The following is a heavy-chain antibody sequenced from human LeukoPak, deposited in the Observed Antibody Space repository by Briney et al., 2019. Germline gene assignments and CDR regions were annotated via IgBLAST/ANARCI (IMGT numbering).Heavy chain of an antibody. J-gene: IGHJ3*02. CDR3: ARGGWELPRYAFDI. CDR1: GGSFSGYY. Sequence: SETLSLTCAVYGGSFSGYYWSWIRQPPGKGLEWIGEINHSGSTNYNPSLKSRVTISVDTSKNQFSLKLSSVTAADTAVYYCARGGWELPRYAFDIWGQGTMVTVSS. CDR2: INHSGST. D-gene: IGHD1-26*01. V-gene: IGHV4-34*01.